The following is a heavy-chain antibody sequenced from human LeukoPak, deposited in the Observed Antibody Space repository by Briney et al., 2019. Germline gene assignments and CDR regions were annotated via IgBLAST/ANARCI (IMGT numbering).Heavy chain of an antibody. CDR1: GGSISSGGYY. CDR2: IYYSGST. V-gene: IGHV4-31*03. J-gene: IGHJ4*02. Sequence: SETLSLTCTVSGGSISSGGYYWSWIRQHPGKGLEWIGYIYYSGSTYYNPSLKSRVTISVGTSKNQFSLKLSSVTAADTAVYYCARVVAAAGRPFDYWGQGTLVTVSS. D-gene: IGHD6-13*01. CDR3: ARVVAAAGRPFDY.